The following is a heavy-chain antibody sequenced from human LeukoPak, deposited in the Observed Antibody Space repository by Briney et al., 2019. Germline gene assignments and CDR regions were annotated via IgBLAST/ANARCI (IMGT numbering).Heavy chain of an antibody. CDR3: ARVGGVPAATNYYYYMDV. D-gene: IGHD2-2*01. V-gene: IGHV4-30-4*08. CDR2: IYYSGST. CDR1: GGSISSGDYY. J-gene: IGHJ6*03. Sequence: SETLSLTCTVSGGSISSGDYYWSWIRQPPGKGLEWIGYIYYSGSTYYNPSLKSRVTISVDTSKNQFSLKLSSVTAADTAVYYCARVGGVPAATNYYYYMDVWGKGTTVTVSS.